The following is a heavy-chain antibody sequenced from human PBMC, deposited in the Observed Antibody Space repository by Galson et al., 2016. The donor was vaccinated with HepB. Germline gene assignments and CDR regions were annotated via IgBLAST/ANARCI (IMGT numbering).Heavy chain of an antibody. J-gene: IGHJ5*02. V-gene: IGHV1-18*04. D-gene: IGHD3-22*01. Sequence: SVKVSCKASGDTFTSYGISWARQAPGQGLEWMGWISAYSGYTQYAQKFQGRVTMTTDTSTSTAYMELRSLSSDDAAVYYCARDLGYDNNKWFDPWGQGTLVTVSS. CDR3: ARDLGYDNNKWFDP. CDR1: GDTFTSYG. CDR2: ISAYSGYT.